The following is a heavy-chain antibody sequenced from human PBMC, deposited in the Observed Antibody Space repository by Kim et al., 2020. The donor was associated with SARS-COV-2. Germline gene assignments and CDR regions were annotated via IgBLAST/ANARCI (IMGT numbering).Heavy chain of an antibody. V-gene: IGHV3-23*01. CDR3: AKDISNWYFDL. Sequence: TDYADSVKGRFTISRDNSKNTLYLQMNSLRAEDTAVYYCAKDISNWYFDLWGRGTLVAVSS. J-gene: IGHJ2*01. CDR2: T. D-gene: IGHD3-9*01.